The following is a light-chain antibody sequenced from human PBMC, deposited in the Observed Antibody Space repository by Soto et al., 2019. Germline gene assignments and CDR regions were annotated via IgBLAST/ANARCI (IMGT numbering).Light chain of an antibody. CDR2: AAS. V-gene: IGKV1-39*01. Sequence: DIQMTQSPSSLSASVGDRVTITCRASQSIAKYLNWYQQKPGKAPKLLIYAASTLQSGVPSRFSGSGFGTDYTLTISSLQTDDFATYYCQQYNSYPLTFGGGTKVDIK. J-gene: IGKJ4*01. CDR3: QQYNSYPLT. CDR1: QSIAKY.